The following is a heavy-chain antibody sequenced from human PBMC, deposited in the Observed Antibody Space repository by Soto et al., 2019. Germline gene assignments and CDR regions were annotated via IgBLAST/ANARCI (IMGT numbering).Heavy chain of an antibody. V-gene: IGHV4-30-4*01. CDR2: IYYSRSD. CDR1: GGSINSADYY. J-gene: IGHJ4*02. D-gene: IGHD3-22*01. CDR3: ARVVQFYDSSGYSFDYFDY. Sequence: PSETLSLTCTVSGGSINSADYYWSWLRQPPGQGLEWIGYIYYSRSDYYNPSLGRRATITIDTSRNQFSLNLMSVTAADTAVYYCARVVQFYDSSGYSFDYFDYLGQGALVTVSS.